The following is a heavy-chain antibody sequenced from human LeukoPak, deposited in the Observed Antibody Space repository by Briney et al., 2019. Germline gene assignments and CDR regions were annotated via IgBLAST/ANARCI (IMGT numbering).Heavy chain of an antibody. V-gene: IGHV1-69*01. J-gene: IGHJ4*02. CDR1: GAAFTSCA. Sequence: SVKLSRKASGAAFTSCAISWVWQGLGQGLGWVGGIIPIFGAANNTQKFQGRITITAGESTSTAYMELSSLRSENTAVYYAARAQTYYDYVWGSYRYTYFDYWGQGTLVTVSS. CDR3: ARAQTYYDYVWGSYRYTYFDY. D-gene: IGHD3-16*02. CDR2: IIPIFGAA.